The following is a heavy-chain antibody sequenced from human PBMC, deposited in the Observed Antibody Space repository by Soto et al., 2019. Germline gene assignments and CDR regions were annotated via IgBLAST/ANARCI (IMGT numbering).Heavy chain of an antibody. CDR2: IWYDGSDK. Sequence: QVQLVESGGGVVQPGRSLRLSCAASGFTFSSYGMHWVRQAPGKGLEWVAVIWYDGSDKYYADSVKGRFTISRDNPKNTLYLQMNGLRAEDTAVYYCARADGGWFGPDYWGQGTQVTVSS. V-gene: IGHV3-33*01. CDR3: ARADGGWFGPDY. D-gene: IGHD3-10*01. CDR1: GFTFSSYG. J-gene: IGHJ4*02.